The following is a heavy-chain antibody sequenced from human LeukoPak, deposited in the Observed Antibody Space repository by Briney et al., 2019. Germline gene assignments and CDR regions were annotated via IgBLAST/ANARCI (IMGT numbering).Heavy chain of an antibody. CDR1: GFTFSSYE. D-gene: IGHD6-19*01. Sequence: GGSLRLSCAASGFTFSSYEMDWVRQAPEKGLEWISYISSSGGYMYADSVKGRFTISRDNAKNSLYLQMNSLRAEDTGVYYCARHNGWYDYGGQGTLVTVS. CDR2: ISSSGGY. V-gene: IGHV3-48*03. J-gene: IGHJ4*02. CDR3: ARHNGWYDY.